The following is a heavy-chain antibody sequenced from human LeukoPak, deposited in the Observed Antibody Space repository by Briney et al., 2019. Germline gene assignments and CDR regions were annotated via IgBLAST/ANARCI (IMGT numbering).Heavy chain of an antibody. CDR1: GFTFSSYG. D-gene: IGHD3-22*01. J-gene: IGHJ4*02. V-gene: IGHV3-30*18. CDR2: ISFDGSKK. Sequence: GGSLRLSCAASGFTFSSYGMHWVRQAPGKGLEWVALISFDGSKKYNADSVKGRFTISRDNSKNTLYLQMNSLRAEDTAVYYCAKVRVNYYENSGYPNPPDYWGQGTLVTVSS. CDR3: AKVRVNYYENSGYPNPPDY.